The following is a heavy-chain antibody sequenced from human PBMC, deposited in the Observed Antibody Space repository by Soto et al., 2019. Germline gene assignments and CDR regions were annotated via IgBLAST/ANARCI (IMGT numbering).Heavy chain of an antibody. D-gene: IGHD4-17*01. CDR2: IIPILGIA. J-gene: IGHJ6*03. V-gene: IGHV1-69*04. CDR1: GGTFSSYT. Sequence: QVQLGHSGAEVKKPGSSVKVSCKDSGGTFSSYTLSWVRQTPGQGLEWMGRIIPILGIANYAQKFQGRVTITEDKSTRTAYMELSSLRSEDASVYYCARDLSTVTTSYYYYYMDVWGKGTTVTVSS. CDR3: ARDLSTVTTSYYYYYMDV.